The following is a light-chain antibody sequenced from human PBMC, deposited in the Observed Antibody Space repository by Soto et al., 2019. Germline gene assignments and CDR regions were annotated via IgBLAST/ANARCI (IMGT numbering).Light chain of an antibody. J-gene: IGLJ3*02. CDR2: SID. Sequence: QTLVTQEPSLTVSPGGTVTLTCASSTGAVTSAYYPNWFQQKPGQAPRALIYSIDNKHSWTPARFSGSLLGGKAALTLSGVQPEDEAEYYCLLYYSDAWVFGGGTKLTVL. CDR3: LLYYSDAWV. V-gene: IGLV7-43*01. CDR1: TGAVTSAYY.